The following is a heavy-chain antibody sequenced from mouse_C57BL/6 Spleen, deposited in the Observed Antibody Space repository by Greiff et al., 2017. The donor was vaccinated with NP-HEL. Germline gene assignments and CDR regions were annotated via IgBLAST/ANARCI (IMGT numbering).Heavy chain of an antibody. CDR2: FDPSDSYT. V-gene: IGHV1-50*01. Sequence: VQLQQPGAELVKPGASVKLSCKASGYTFTSYWMQWVKQRPGQGLEWIGEFDPSDSYTNYNQKFKGKATLTVDTSSSTAYMQLSSLTSEDSAVYYCARWDGNYSAWFAYWGQGTLVTVSA. CDR1: GYTFTSYW. D-gene: IGHD2-1*01. J-gene: IGHJ3*01. CDR3: ARWDGNYSAWFAY.